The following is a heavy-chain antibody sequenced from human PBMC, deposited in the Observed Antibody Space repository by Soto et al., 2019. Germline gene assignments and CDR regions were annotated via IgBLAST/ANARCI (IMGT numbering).Heavy chain of an antibody. CDR3: VRVNPGPLPVGLTAYYYFHGMDV. Sequence: GASVKVSCKASGYTFTTYGISWVRQAPGQGLEWVAWISAYNGNTNYAQMLQGRVTVTTDTSTSTVFMELRSLRSDDTAMYYCVRVNPGPLPVGLTAYYYFHGMDVWGQGTTVTVSS. CDR1: GYTFTTYG. J-gene: IGHJ6*02. D-gene: IGHD1-26*01. CDR2: ISAYNGNT. V-gene: IGHV1-18*01.